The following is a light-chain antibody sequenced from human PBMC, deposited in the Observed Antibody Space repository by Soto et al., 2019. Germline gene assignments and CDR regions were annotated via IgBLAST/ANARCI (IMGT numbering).Light chain of an antibody. CDR1: QSVSSSY. V-gene: IGKV3-20*01. CDR3: QQYGSSTWT. CDR2: DAS. J-gene: IGKJ1*01. Sequence: EIVLTQSPGTLSLSPGERATLSCRASQSVSSSYLAWYQQKPGQAPRLLIYDASSRATGIPDRFSGSGSGTDFTLTISRLEPEDFAVYYCQQYGSSTWTFSQGTKVEIK.